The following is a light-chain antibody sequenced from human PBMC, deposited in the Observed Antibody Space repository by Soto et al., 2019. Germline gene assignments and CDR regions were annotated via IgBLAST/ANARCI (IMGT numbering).Light chain of an antibody. J-gene: IGLJ1*01. Sequence: QSVLTQPASVSGSPGQSITISCTGSSSDVDNGYNSVSWYQQHPGKAPKLMIYEVLNRPSGVSNRFAGSTSGNTASLPISGLQAEDEADYYCSSYSTSATAYVFGTGTKVTVL. CDR3: SSYSTSATAYV. V-gene: IGLV2-14*01. CDR1: SSDVDNGYNS. CDR2: EVL.